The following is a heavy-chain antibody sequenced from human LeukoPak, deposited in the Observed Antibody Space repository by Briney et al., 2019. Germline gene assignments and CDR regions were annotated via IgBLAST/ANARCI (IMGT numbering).Heavy chain of an antibody. CDR3: AKNRAPYSSSWSDY. CDR1: GFTFSSYG. V-gene: IGHV3-30*18. Sequence: GGSLRLSCAASGFTFSSYGMHWVRQAPGKGLEWAAVISYDGSNKYYADSVKGRFTISRDNSKNTLYLQMNSLRAEDTAVYYCAKNRAPYSSSWSDYWGQGTLVTVSS. D-gene: IGHD6-13*01. J-gene: IGHJ4*02. CDR2: ISYDGSNK.